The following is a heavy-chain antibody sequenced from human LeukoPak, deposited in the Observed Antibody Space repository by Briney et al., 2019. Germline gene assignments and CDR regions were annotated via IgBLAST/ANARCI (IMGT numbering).Heavy chain of an antibody. J-gene: IGHJ6*04. CDR2: ISSSGSTI. Sequence: GGSLRLSCAASGFTFSSYETNWVRQAPGKGLEWVSYISSSGSTIYYADSVKGRSTISRDNAKNSLYLQMNSLRAEDTAVYYCAELGITMIGGVWGKGTTVTISS. D-gene: IGHD3-10*02. V-gene: IGHV3-48*03. CDR3: AELGITMIGGV. CDR1: GFTFSSYE.